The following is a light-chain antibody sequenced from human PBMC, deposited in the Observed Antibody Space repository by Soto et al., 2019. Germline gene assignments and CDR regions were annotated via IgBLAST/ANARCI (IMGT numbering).Light chain of an antibody. J-gene: IGKJ4*01. CDR1: QSVSSY. CDR2: DTS. Sequence: EIVLTQSPATLSLSPGERATLSCRASQSVSSYLAWYQQKPGQAPRLLIYDTSTRAAGIPARFSGSGSATDFTLTISSLESEDFAVYYCQQRSAWPLTFGGGTKVEIK. CDR3: QQRSAWPLT. V-gene: IGKV3-11*01.